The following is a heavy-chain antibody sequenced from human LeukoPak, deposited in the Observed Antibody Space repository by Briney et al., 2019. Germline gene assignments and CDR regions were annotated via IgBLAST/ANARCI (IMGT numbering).Heavy chain of an antibody. J-gene: IGHJ6*02. CDR2: ISAYNGNT. CDR3: ARVLSGYDRRAYYYYGMDV. Sequence: ASVKVSCKASGYTFTSYGISWVRQAPGQGLEWMGWISAYNGNTNYAQKLQGRVTMTTDTSTSTAYMELRSLRSDDTVVYYCARVLSGYDRRAYYYYGMDVWGQGTTVTVSS. D-gene: IGHD5-12*01. V-gene: IGHV1-18*01. CDR1: GYTFTSYG.